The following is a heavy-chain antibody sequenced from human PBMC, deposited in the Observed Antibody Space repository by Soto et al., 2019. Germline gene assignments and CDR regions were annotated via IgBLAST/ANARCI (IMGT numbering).Heavy chain of an antibody. Sequence: GGSLRLSCAASGFTFSNAWMSWVRQAPGKGLEWVGRIKSKTDGGTTDYAAPVKGRFTISRDDSKNTLYLQMNSLKTEDTAVYYCTTDRSVPPYYYASSGYYADAFDIWGQGTMVTVSS. D-gene: IGHD3-22*01. CDR2: IKSKTDGGTT. CDR1: GFTFSNAW. CDR3: TTDRSVPPYYYASSGYYADAFDI. V-gene: IGHV3-15*01. J-gene: IGHJ3*02.